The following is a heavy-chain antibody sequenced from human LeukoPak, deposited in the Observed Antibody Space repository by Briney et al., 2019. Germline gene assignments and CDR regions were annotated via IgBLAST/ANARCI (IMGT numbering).Heavy chain of an antibody. CDR3: ARGGLLRYFDWLLYPYYFDY. CDR2: INHSGST. J-gene: IGHJ4*02. CDR1: GGSFSGYY. D-gene: IGHD3-9*01. V-gene: IGHV4-34*01. Sequence: SETLSLTCAVYGGSFSGYYWSWIRQPPGKGLEWIGEINHSGSTNYNPSLKSRVTISVDTSKNQFSLKLSSVTAADTAVYYCARGGLLRYFDWLLYPYYFDYWGQGTLVTVSS.